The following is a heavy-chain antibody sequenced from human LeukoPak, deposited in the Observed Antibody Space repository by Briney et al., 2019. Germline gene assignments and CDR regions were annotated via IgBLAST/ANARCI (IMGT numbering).Heavy chain of an antibody. V-gene: IGHV3-11*04. CDR1: GFTFSDYF. CDR2: IGPSSHNI. J-gene: IGHJ1*01. CDR3: ARVNPSNSGFYAY. Sequence: PVRSLRLSCAASGFTFSDYFMSWIRQAPEKGLEWVSYIGPSSHNISYADSVKGRFTVSRDNAKNSVYLQMNSLRAEDTAVYYCARVNPSNSGFYAYWGQGTLVTVSS. D-gene: IGHD1-26*01.